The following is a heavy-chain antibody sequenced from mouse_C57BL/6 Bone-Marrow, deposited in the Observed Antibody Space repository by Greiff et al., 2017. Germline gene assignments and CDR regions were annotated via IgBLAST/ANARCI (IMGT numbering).Heavy chain of an antibody. CDR2: IYPRSGNT. D-gene: IGHD4-1*01. V-gene: IGHV1-81*01. CDR1: GYTFTSYG. J-gene: IGHJ3*01. Sequence: QVQLQQSGAELARPGASVKLSCKASGYTFTSYGISWVKQRTGQGLEWIGEIYPRSGNTYYNEKFKGKATLTADKSSSTAYMELRSLTSEDSAVYFCARPRLGAWFAYWGQGTLVTVSA. CDR3: ARPRLGAWFAY.